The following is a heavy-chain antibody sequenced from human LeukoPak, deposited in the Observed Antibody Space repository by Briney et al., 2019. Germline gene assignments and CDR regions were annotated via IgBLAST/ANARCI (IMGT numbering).Heavy chain of an antibody. Sequence: ASVKVSCKASGYTFTGYYMHWVRQAPGQGLEWMGWINPNSGGTNYAQKFQGRVTMTRDTSISTAYMELSRLRSDDTAVYYCAMYQLLYDAFEIWGQGTMVTVSS. CDR2: INPNSGGT. D-gene: IGHD2-2*01. CDR1: GYTFTGYY. CDR3: AMYQLLYDAFEI. J-gene: IGHJ3*02. V-gene: IGHV1-2*02.